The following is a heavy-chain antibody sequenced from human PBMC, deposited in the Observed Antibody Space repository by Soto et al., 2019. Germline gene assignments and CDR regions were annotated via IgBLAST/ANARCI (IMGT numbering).Heavy chain of an antibody. D-gene: IGHD2-15*01. V-gene: IGHV3-64*01. CDR2: ITSNGDST. CDR1: GFTFSNYV. Sequence: PGGSLRLSCAASGFTFSNYVVHWVRQAPGKGLKYVSVITSNGDSTDYASSVKDRFTISRDNPKNTLYLEMGALRPGDMAVYYCARGGYCSGGPCSSYPRPWYFDLWGRGTLVTVSS. J-gene: IGHJ2*01. CDR3: ARGGYCSGGPCSSYPRPWYFDL.